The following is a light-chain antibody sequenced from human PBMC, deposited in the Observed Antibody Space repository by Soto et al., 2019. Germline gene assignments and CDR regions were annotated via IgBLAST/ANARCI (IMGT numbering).Light chain of an antibody. J-gene: IGKJ3*01. CDR3: QQSYNAPFT. CDR2: AAS. CDR1: QSINSY. V-gene: IGKV1-39*01. Sequence: DIQMTQSPSSLSASVGDGVTITCRASQSINSYLNWYQQKPGKAPKLLIYAASSLQSGVPSRFSGSGSGTDFTLTISSLQPADFATYYCQQSYNAPFTFGPGTKVDI.